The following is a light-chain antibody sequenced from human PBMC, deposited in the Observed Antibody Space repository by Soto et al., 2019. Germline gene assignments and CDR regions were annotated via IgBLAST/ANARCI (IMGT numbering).Light chain of an antibody. CDR3: QQRSDWPLT. J-gene: IGKJ4*01. V-gene: IGKV3-11*01. CDR1: QSISSS. CDR2: DAS. Sequence: EIELTQSPVNLSLSPGERATLSCRASQSISSSLAWYQQIPGRAPRLLIYDASNRATGIPARFSGSGSGTDFTLTISSLEPEDFAVYYCQQRSDWPLTFGGGTKVEIK.